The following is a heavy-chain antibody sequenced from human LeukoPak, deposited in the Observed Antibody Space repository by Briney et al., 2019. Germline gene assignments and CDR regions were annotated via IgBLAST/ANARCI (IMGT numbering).Heavy chain of an antibody. CDR2: INHSGST. CDR1: GGSFSAYY. CDR3: ARQGGAVAGPNWFDP. D-gene: IGHD6-19*01. J-gene: IGHJ5*02. V-gene: IGHV4-34*01. Sequence: SETLSLTCAVYGGSFSAYYWSWIRQPPGKGLEWIGEINHSGSTNYNPSLKSRVTISVDTSKNQFSLKLSSVTAADTAVYYCARQGGAVAGPNWFDPWGQGTLVTVSS.